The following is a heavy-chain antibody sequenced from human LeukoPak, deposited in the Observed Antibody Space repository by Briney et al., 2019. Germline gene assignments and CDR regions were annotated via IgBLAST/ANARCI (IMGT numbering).Heavy chain of an antibody. CDR3: ARCGPSSSWYRGDNCFDP. CDR2: IKQDGSEK. V-gene: IGHV3-7*01. D-gene: IGHD6-13*01. Sequence: PGGSLRLSCAASGFAFSSYWMSWVRQAPGKGLEWVANIKQDGSEKYYVDSVKGRFTISRDNAKNSLYLQMNSLRAEDTAVYYCARCGPSSSWYRGDNCFDPWGQGTLVTVSS. CDR1: GFAFSSYW. J-gene: IGHJ5*02.